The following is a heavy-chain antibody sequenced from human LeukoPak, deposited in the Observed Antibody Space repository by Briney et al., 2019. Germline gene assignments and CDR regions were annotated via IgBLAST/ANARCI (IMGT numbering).Heavy chain of an antibody. J-gene: IGHJ4*02. CDR1: GFTFSKYW. CDR2: INTDGTVT. Sequence: GGSLRLSCAASGFTFSKYWMLWVRQAPGKGLESVSRINTDGTVTTYADSVKGRFTVSRDNADNTMFLQMNSVRAADKAVYYCATKQWLAPPPDSWGQGTPVTVSS. V-gene: IGHV3-74*01. D-gene: IGHD6-19*01. CDR3: ATKQWLAPPPDS.